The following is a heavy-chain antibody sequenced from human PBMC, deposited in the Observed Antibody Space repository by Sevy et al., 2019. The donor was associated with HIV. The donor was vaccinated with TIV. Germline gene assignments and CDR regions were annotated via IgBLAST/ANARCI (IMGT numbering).Heavy chain of an antibody. V-gene: IGHV3-21*01. CDR2: ISSSSSYI. Sequence: GGSLRLSCAASGFTFSSYSMNWVRQAPGKGLEWVSSISSSSSYIYYADSVKGRFTTSRDNAKNSLYLQMNSLRAEDTAVYYCARAFLDILTGSAFDIWGQGTMVTVSS. J-gene: IGHJ3*02. D-gene: IGHD3-9*01. CDR3: ARAFLDILTGSAFDI. CDR1: GFTFSSYS.